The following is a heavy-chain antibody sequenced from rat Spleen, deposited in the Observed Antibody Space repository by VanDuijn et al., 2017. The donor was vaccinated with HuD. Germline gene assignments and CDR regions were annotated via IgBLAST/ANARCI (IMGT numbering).Heavy chain of an antibody. CDR3: TRGGNYALDA. V-gene: IGHV5-20*01. D-gene: IGHD1-10*01. Sequence: EVQLVESGGGLVQPGGSLRLSCTTSGFTFRNYDMAWVRQAPTKGLEWVAYISYNGGSTYYRDSVKGRFTVSRDNEQNTLYLQMNSLRSEDTATYYCTRGGNYALDAWGQGASVTVSS. J-gene: IGHJ4*01. CDR2: ISYNGGST. CDR1: GFTFRNYD.